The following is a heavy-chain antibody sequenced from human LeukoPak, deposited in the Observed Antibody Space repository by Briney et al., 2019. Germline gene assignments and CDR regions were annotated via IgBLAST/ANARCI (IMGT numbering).Heavy chain of an antibody. Sequence: PGGSLRLSCAASGFTFSSYGMHWVRQAPGKGLEWVAVISYDGSNKYYADSVKGRFTISRDNSKNTLYLQMNSLRAEDTAVYYCAKIGVSTRGAFDYWGQGTLVTVSS. CDR1: GFTFSSYG. CDR2: ISYDGSNK. J-gene: IGHJ4*02. CDR3: AKIGVSTRGAFDY. D-gene: IGHD5/OR15-5a*01. V-gene: IGHV3-30*18.